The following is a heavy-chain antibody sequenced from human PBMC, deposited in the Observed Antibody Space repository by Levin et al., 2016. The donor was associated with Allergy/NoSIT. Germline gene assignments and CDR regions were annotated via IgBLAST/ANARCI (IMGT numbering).Heavy chain of an antibody. CDR2: FYYTGST. Sequence: WIRQPPGKGLEWIGSFYYTGSTYYNPSLKSRVTISVDASRNQFSLNLSSVTAADTAVYYCARRGLVDSYWMDDYWGQGTLVTVSS. CDR3: ARRGLVDSYWMDDY. V-gene: IGHV4-39*01. D-gene: IGHD2-21*01. J-gene: IGHJ4*02.